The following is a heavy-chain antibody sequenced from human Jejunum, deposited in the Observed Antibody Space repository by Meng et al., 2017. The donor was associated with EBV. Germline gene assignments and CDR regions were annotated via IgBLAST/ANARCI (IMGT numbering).Heavy chain of an antibody. J-gene: IGHJ5*02. V-gene: IGHV7-4-1*02. D-gene: IGHD3-16*01. CDR3: ARVRPGGGWFDP. CDR2: INTNTGYP. Sequence: QVQLVQSGAELKKPGASVKVSCKASGYTFTSSGINWVRQAPGQGLEWMGWINTNTGYPTYAQDFTGRFVFSLDTSASTAYLQITSLSTEDNAVYYCARVRPGGGWFDPWGQGTLVTVSS. CDR1: GYTFTSSG.